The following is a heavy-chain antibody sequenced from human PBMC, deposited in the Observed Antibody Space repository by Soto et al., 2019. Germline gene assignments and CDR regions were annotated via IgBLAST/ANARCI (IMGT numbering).Heavy chain of an antibody. J-gene: IGHJ4*02. CDR2: IYPGDSDT. V-gene: IGHV5-51*01. Sequence: GESLKISCKGSGYSFATYWIGWVRQMPGKGLEWMGIIYPGDSDTRYSPSFQGQATISADRSISTAYLQWSSLRASDTAMFYCARLMGSTTTSADFWGQGTLVTVSS. D-gene: IGHD1-26*01. CDR3: ARLMGSTTTSADF. CDR1: GYSFATYW.